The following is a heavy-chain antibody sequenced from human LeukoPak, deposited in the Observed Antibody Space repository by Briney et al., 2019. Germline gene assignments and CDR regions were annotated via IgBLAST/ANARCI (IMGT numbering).Heavy chain of an antibody. CDR2: INPNSGGT. CDR3: ARDLLYYYDSSGYGGDY. J-gene: IGHJ4*02. V-gene: IGHV1-2*02. Sequence: ASVKVSCKASGYTFTGYYMHWVRQAPGQGLEWMGWINPNSGGTNYAQKFQGRVTMTKDTSISTAYMELSRLRSDDTAVYYCARDLLYYYDSSGYGGDYWGQGTLVTVSS. CDR1: GYTFTGYY. D-gene: IGHD3-22*01.